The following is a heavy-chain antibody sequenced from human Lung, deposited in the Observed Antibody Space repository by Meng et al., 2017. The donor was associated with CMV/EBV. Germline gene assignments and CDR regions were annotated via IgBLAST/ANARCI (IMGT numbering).Heavy chain of an antibody. CDR2: IYWDDDK. J-gene: IGHJ4*02. CDR3: THRPMTSAYYYFDY. D-gene: IGHD3-22*01. V-gene: IGHV2-5*02. Sequence: QSTLKESGPTLVKPPQALTLTCPLSGFSLSISGVGVGWIRQPPGKALEWLALIYWDDDKRYSPSLKSRLTITKDTSKNQVVLTMTNMDPVDTATYYCTHRPMTSAYYYFDYWGQGTLVTVSS. CDR1: GFSLSISGVG.